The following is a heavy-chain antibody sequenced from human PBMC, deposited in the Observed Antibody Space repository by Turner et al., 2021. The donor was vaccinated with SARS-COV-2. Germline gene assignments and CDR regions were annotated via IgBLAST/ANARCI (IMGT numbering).Heavy chain of an antibody. CDR1: GFTFSSYS. CDR2: ISSSSRYI. D-gene: IGHD3-22*01. J-gene: IGHJ3*02. CDR3: ARWDNYYDSSGYYPDAFDI. Sequence: EVQLVASGGGLVKPGGSLRLSCAPSGFTFSSYSMNWVRQAPGKGLEWVSSISSSSRYIYYADSVKGRFTISRDNAKNSLYLQMNSLRAEDTAVYYWARWDNYYDSSGYYPDAFDIWGQGTMVTVSS. V-gene: IGHV3-21*01.